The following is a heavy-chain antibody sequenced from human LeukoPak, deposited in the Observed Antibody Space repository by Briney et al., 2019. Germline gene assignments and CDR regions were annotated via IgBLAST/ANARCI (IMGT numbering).Heavy chain of an antibody. J-gene: IGHJ4*02. CDR3: ARGAAAEHY. D-gene: IGHD6-13*01. Sequence: SGTLSLTCTVSGGSISSYYWSWIRQPPGKGLEWIGYIYYSGSTNYNPSLKSRVTISVDTSKNQFSLKLSSVTAADTAVYYCARGAAAEHYWGQGTLVTVSS. V-gene: IGHV4-59*01. CDR2: IYYSGST. CDR1: GGSISSYY.